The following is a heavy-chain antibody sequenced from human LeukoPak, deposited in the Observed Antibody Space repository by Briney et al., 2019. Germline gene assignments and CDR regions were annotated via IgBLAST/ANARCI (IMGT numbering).Heavy chain of an antibody. D-gene: IGHD3-22*01. CDR2: IYHSGST. CDR3: ALYYDSSGYYSDY. V-gene: IGHV4-38-2*02. J-gene: IGHJ4*02. CDR1: GYSISGGYY. Sequence: SETLSLTCTVSGYSISGGYYWGWIRQPPGKGLEWIGSIYHSGSTYYNPSLKSRVTISVDTSKNQFSLKLSSVTAADTAVYYCALYYDSSGYYSDYWGQGTLVTVSS.